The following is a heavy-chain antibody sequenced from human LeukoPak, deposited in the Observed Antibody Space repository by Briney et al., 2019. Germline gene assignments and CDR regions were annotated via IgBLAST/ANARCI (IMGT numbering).Heavy chain of an antibody. CDR2: IYHSGST. J-gene: IGHJ4*02. V-gene: IGHV4-38-2*02. Sequence: SETLSLTCTVSGYSISSGYYWGWIRQPPGKGLEWIGSIYHSGSTYYNPSLKSRVTISVDTSKNHFSLRLSSVTAADTAVYYCASFISREGWWGQGTLVTVSS. CDR3: ASFISREGW. CDR1: GYSISSGYY. D-gene: IGHD1-26*01.